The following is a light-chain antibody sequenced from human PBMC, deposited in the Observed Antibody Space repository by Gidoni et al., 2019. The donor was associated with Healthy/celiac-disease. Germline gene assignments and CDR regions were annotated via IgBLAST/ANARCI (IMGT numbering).Light chain of an antibody. CDR1: QSISSS. CDR2: AAS. Sequence: DIQMTQSPSSLSASVGDRVTITCRASQSISSSLNWYQQKPGKAPKLLIYAASSLQSGVPSRFSGSGSGTDFTLTISSLQPEDFATYYCQQSYSTPYTFXXXTKLEIK. V-gene: IGKV1-39*01. CDR3: QQSYSTPYT. J-gene: IGKJ2*01.